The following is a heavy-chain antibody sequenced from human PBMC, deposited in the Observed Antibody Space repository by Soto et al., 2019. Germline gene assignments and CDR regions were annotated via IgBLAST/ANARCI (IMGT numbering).Heavy chain of an antibody. CDR2: ISSNGVGT. V-gene: IGHV3-64*01. CDR3: ARRARPDFYYMDV. Sequence: GGSLRLSCAASGFTLSGYAMDWVRQAPGKGLEYVSGISSNGVGTYCANSVQGRFTISRDNSKNTVYLQMGSLRPEDMAVYYCARRARPDFYYMDVWGKGTTVTVCS. CDR1: GFTLSGYA. D-gene: IGHD6-6*01. J-gene: IGHJ6*03.